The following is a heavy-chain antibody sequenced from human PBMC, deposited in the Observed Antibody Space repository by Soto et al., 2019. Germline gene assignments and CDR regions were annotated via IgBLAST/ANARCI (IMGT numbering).Heavy chain of an antibody. CDR1: GGSISSGGYS. CDR3: ARTTVSNQFDY. Sequence: KSSETLSLTCAVSGGSISSGGYSWSWIRQPPGKGLEWIGYIYHSGSTYYNPSLKSRVTISVDRSKNQFSLKLSSVTAADTAVYYCARTTVSNQFDYWGQGTLVTVSS. D-gene: IGHD4-17*01. CDR2: IYHSGST. V-gene: IGHV4-30-2*01. J-gene: IGHJ4*02.